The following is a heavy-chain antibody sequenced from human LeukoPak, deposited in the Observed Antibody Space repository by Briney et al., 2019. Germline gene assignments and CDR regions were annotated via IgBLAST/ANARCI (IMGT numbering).Heavy chain of an antibody. Sequence: ASVKVSCKASGSTFTGYYMHRVRQAPGQGLEWRGGVNSYIRVTDYAQKFEGMVTMTRDTSISTDYMELSRLTSDDTAVYYCASITVFGVSPTQGAFDIWGQGTMVTVSS. CDR1: GSTFTGYY. D-gene: IGHD3-3*01. CDR2: VNSYIRVT. V-gene: IGHV1-2*02. J-gene: IGHJ3*02. CDR3: ASITVFGVSPTQGAFDI.